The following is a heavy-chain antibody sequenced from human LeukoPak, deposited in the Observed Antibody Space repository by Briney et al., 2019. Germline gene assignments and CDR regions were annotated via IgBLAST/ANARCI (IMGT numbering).Heavy chain of an antibody. CDR2: ISGSGGST. D-gene: IGHD2-2*01. CDR1: GFTFSSYA. J-gene: IGHJ3*02. Sequence: GGSLRLPCAASGFTFSSYAMSWVRQAPGKGLEWVSAISGSGGSTYYADSVKGRFTISRDNSKNTLYLQMNSLRAEDTAVYYCAKGVCSSTSCGAFDIWGQGTMVTVSS. V-gene: IGHV3-23*01. CDR3: AKGVCSSTSCGAFDI.